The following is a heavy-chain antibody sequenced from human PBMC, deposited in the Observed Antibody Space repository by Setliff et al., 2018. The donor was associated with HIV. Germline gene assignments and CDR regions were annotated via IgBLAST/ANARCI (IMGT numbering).Heavy chain of an antibody. J-gene: IGHJ3*02. Sequence: SETLSLTCAVSGYSISSGYYWGWIRQPPGKGLEWIGSIYHSGSTYYNPSLKSRVTISVDTSKNQFSLKLSSVTAADTAVYYCARQGYYDSSGSRDAFDIWGQGAMVTVSS. D-gene: IGHD3-22*01. CDR2: IYHSGST. CDR3: ARQGYYDSSGSRDAFDI. V-gene: IGHV4-38-2*01. CDR1: GYSISSGYY.